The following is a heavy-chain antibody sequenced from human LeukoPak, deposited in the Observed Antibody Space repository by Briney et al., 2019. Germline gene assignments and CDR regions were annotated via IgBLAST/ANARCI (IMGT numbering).Heavy chain of an antibody. CDR1: GVSIRSYY. CDR3: ARPRRMFYFASFDI. V-gene: IGHV4-59*08. J-gene: IGHJ3*02. Sequence: SETLSLTCTLSGVSIRSYYWSWIRQPPGKGLEWVGHIFNSGSTNYNPSLRSRVTISVDTSRNQFSLMLNSLTAADTAMYYCARPRRMFYFASFDIWGHGTMVTVSS. D-gene: IGHD2/OR15-2a*01. CDR2: IFNSGST.